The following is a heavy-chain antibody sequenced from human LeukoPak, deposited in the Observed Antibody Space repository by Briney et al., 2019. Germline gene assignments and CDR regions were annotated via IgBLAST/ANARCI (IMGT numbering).Heavy chain of an antibody. CDR2: ISGSGGST. J-gene: IGHJ4*02. Sequence: GGSLRLSCGASGFTFSSYGMSWVRQAPGKGLEWVSAISGSGGSTYYADSVKGRFTISRDNSKNTLYLQMNSLRAEDTAVYYCAKSYDSSGYVGYYFDYWGQGTLVTVSS. CDR3: AKSYDSSGYVGYYFDY. D-gene: IGHD3-22*01. CDR1: GFTFSSYG. V-gene: IGHV3-23*01.